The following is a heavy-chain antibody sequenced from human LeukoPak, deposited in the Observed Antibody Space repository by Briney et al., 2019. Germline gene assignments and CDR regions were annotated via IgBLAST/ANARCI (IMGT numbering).Heavy chain of an antibody. CDR2: IKPDGSAQ. Sequence: GGSLRLSCAASGFTFSNSWMSWVRQAPGKGLEWVATIKPDGSAQYYVDSVKGRFTISRDNAKNSLFLQINSLRAEDTAVYYCAKVSGTSYYDILTGYPYYYYYYGMDVWGQGTTVTVSS. V-gene: IGHV3-7*01. J-gene: IGHJ6*02. D-gene: IGHD3-9*01. CDR3: AKVSGTSYYDILTGYPYYYYYYGMDV. CDR1: GFTFSNSW.